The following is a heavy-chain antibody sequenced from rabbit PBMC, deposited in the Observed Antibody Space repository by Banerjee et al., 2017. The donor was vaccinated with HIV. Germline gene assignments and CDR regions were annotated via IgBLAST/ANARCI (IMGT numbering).Heavy chain of an antibody. CDR2: IYTGDGNT. CDR3: ARDLSGSIPFNL. D-gene: IGHD4-2*01. Sequence: EESGGDLVKPEGSLTLTCTASGFSFSSSYWICWVRQAPGKGLEWIACIYTGDGNTYYASWAKGRFTISKTSSTTVTLQLNSLTAADTATYFCARDLSGSIPFNLWGPGTLVTV. V-gene: IGHV1S45*01. J-gene: IGHJ4*01. CDR1: GFSFSSSYW.